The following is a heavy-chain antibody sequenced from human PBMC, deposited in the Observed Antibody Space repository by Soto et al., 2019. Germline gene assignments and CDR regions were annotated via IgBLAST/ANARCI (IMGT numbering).Heavy chain of an antibody. Sequence: GASVKVSCKASGYTFTAYGISLVRQAPGQGFEWMGWISPFNGNTNYAQNLQGRVTMTTDTSTGTAYMQLRSLRSDDTAVYYCARGALTRPFDYWGQGTLVTVSS. CDR3: ARGALTRPFDY. V-gene: IGHV1-18*01. CDR2: ISPFNGNT. J-gene: IGHJ4*02. D-gene: IGHD7-27*01. CDR1: GYTFTAYG.